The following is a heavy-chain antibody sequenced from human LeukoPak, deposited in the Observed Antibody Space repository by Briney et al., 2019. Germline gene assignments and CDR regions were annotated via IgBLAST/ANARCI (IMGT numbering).Heavy chain of an antibody. V-gene: IGHV3-7*03. CDR1: GFTFSSYW. J-gene: IGHJ5*02. CDR3: AKGGILTAVDP. CDR2: IKQDGSEK. D-gene: IGHD3-9*01. Sequence: GGSLRLSCAASGFTFSSYWMSWVRQAPGKGLEWVANIKQDGSEKYYVDSVKGRFTISRDNSKNTLYLQMNSLRAEDTAVYYCAKGGILTAVDPWGQGTLVTVSS.